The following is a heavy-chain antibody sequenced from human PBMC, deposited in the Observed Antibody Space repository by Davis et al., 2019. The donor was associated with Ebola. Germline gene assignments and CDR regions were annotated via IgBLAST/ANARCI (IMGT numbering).Heavy chain of an antibody. Sequence: PGGSLRLSCSASGFIFSTYGMHWVRQAPGKGLVWVSRINSDGSSTSYADSVKGRFTISRDNAKNTLYLQMNSLRAEDTAVYYCARDIATYYDFWSGYYGPATGWYFDLWGRGTLVTVSS. CDR3: ARDIATYYDFWSGYYGPATGWYFDL. CDR2: INSDGSST. CDR1: GFIFSTYG. J-gene: IGHJ2*01. D-gene: IGHD3-3*01. V-gene: IGHV3-74*01.